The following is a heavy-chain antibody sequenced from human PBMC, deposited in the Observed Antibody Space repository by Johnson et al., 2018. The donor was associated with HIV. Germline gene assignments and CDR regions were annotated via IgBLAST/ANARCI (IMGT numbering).Heavy chain of an antibody. D-gene: IGHD2-15*01. J-gene: IGHJ3*02. V-gene: IGHV3-7*05. CDR1: GFTFRSYW. Sequence: EVQLVESGGGLVQPGGSLRLSCIASGFTFRSYWMSWVRQAPGKGLEWVAYIKQDGSETYYVDSVEGRFTISRDNAKNSLYLQMNSLRAEDSAVYYCARVHCSGGNCYFWALGWAFDIWGQWTMVTVSS. CDR2: IKQDGSET. CDR3: ARVHCSGGNCYFWALGWAFDI.